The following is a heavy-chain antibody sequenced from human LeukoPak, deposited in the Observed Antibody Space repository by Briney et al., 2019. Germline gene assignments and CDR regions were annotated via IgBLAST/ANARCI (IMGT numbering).Heavy chain of an antibody. Sequence: SETLSLTCTVSGGSISSYYWSWIRQPPGKGLEWIGYIYYSGSTNYNPSLKSRVTISVDTSKNQFSLKLSSVTAADTAVYYCARHNGDGYKPAHIDYWGQGTLVTVSS. CDR1: GGSISSYY. V-gene: IGHV4-59*08. CDR2: IYYSGST. CDR3: ARHNGDGYKPAHIDY. J-gene: IGHJ4*02. D-gene: IGHD5-24*01.